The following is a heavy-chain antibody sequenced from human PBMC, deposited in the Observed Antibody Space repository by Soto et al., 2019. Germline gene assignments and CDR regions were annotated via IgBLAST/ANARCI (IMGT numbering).Heavy chain of an antibody. V-gene: IGHV4-59*01. CDR1: GGSISSYY. Sequence: SEPLSLTCTVAGGSISSYYWSWIRQPPGKGLEWIGYIYYSGSTNYNPSLKSRVTISVDTSKNHFSLKLSSVTAADTAVYYCAREGVSLGPGVDTYYYDMDVWGKGNRVTVSS. CDR3: AREGVSLGPGVDTYYYDMDV. CDR2: IYYSGST. D-gene: IGHD2-15*01. J-gene: IGHJ6*03.